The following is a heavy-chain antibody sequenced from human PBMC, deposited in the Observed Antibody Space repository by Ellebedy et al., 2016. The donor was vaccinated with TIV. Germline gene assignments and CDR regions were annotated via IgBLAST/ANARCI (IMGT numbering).Heavy chain of an antibody. CDR1: GYTFTSYF. J-gene: IGHJ6*02. V-gene: IGHV1-46*01. Sequence: ASVKVSCKASGYTFTSYFMHWVRQAPGQGLEWMGLINPSGGSTSYAQKFQGRLTMTRDTSTRTFYMEVSSLRFEDTAVYYCAKDLSYYGLDVWGQGTTVTVSS. CDR2: INPSGGST. CDR3: AKDLSYYGLDV.